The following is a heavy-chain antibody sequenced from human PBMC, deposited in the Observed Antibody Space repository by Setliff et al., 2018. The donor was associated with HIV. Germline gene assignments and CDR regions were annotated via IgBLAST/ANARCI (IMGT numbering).Heavy chain of an antibody. V-gene: IGHV4-59*11. Sequence: SETLSLTCTVSGPSINIHYWSWIRQSPGKPFEWIGYIYSTGSTNYNPSLQSRVTISMFASRNQFYLKVTSVTAADTAVYYCAKGAGFYGDYTFDHWGQGRQVTVSS. CDR1: GPSINIHY. J-gene: IGHJ4*02. CDR2: IYSTGST. D-gene: IGHD4-17*01. CDR3: AKGAGFYGDYTFDH.